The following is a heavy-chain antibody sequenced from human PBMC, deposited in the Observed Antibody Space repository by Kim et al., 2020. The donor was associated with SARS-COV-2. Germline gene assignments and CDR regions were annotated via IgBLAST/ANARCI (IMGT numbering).Heavy chain of an antibody. J-gene: IGHJ3*02. Sequence: SLKSRVTISVDTSKNQFSLKLSSVTAADTAVYYCARLPTIFGVVIDAFDIWGQGTMVTVSS. CDR3: ARLPTIFGVVIDAFDI. V-gene: IGHV4-61*07. D-gene: IGHD3-3*01.